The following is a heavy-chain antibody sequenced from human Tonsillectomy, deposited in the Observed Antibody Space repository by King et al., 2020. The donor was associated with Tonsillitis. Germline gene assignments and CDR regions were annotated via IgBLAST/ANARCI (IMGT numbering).Heavy chain of an antibody. CDR1: GFTFDDYA. V-gene: IGHV3-9*01. CDR3: AKDHRYCSSTSCYTNDAFDI. CDR2: ISWNSGSI. D-gene: IGHD2-2*02. Sequence: VQLVESGGGLVQPGRSLRLSCAASGFTFDDYAMHWVRQAPGKGLEWVSGISWNSGSIGYADSVKGRFTISRDNAKNSLYLQMNSLRAEDTALYYCAKDHRYCSSTSCYTNDAFDIWGQGTMVTVSS. J-gene: IGHJ3*02.